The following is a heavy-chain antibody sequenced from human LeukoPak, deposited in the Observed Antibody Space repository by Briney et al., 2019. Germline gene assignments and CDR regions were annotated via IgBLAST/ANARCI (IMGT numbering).Heavy chain of an antibody. V-gene: IGHV3-21*01. Sequence: GGSLRLSCAASGFTFSSYWMNWVRQAPGKGLEWVSSISSSSSYIYYADSVKGRFTISRDNSKNSLYLQMNSLRAEDTAVYYCARDVQVATIYPLDYWGQGTLVTVSS. D-gene: IGHD5-12*01. J-gene: IGHJ4*02. CDR2: ISSSSSYI. CDR1: GFTFSSYW. CDR3: ARDVQVATIYPLDY.